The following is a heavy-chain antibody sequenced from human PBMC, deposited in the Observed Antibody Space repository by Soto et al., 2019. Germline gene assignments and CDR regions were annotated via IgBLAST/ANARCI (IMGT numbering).Heavy chain of an antibody. D-gene: IGHD3-22*01. V-gene: IGHV4-31*03. CDR3: ARLSSIDSSGYYLDY. Sequence: QLQLQKSGPGLVKPSQPLSLTGTVFGASISGGVYYWSWFRHNPGKGRGWIGYIYYSGSTHYSSSLKSRVTMSIDTSKNQFPLKLTSVTAADTAVYYCARLSSIDSSGYYLDYWGQGTLVTVSS. J-gene: IGHJ4*02. CDR2: IYYSGST. CDR1: GASISGGVYY.